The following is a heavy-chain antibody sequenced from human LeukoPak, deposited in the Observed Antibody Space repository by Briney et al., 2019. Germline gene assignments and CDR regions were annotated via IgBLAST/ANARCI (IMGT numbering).Heavy chain of an antibody. J-gene: IGHJ4*02. CDR2: ISGRGDFT. D-gene: IGHD3-22*01. V-gene: IGHV3-23*01. CDR3: AKARGSGYPHYFDY. CDR1: GFTFYKSA. Sequence: GSLRLSCSASGFTFYKSAMTWVRQAPGTGLEWVSAISGRGDFTYYSDSVKGRFTISRDNSKNTLYLQMNSLRAEDTAVYYCAKARGSGYPHYFDYWGQGTLVTVSS.